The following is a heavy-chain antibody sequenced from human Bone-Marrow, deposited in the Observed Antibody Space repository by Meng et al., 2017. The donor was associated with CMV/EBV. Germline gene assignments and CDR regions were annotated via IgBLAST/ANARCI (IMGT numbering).Heavy chain of an antibody. J-gene: IGHJ6*02. V-gene: IGHV4-39*07. CDR2: IYYSGST. CDR3: AKDREYYDYNYGMDV. Sequence: GSLRLSCTVSGGSISSSSYYWGWIRQPPGKGLEWIGSIYYSGSTYYNPSLKSRVTISVDTSKNQFSLKLSSVTAADTAVYYCAKDREYYDYNYGMDVWGQGTTVTVSS. D-gene: IGHD3-3*01. CDR1: GGSISSSSYY.